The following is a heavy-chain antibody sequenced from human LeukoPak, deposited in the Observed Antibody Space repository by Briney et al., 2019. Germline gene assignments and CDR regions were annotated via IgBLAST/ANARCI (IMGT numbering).Heavy chain of an antibody. D-gene: IGHD3-22*01. J-gene: IGHJ3*02. CDR2: TRNKANSYTT. CDR1: GFTFSDHY. CDR3: ARLSSGAFDI. V-gene: IGHV3-72*01. Sequence: PGGSLRLSCAASGFTFSDHYMDWVRQAPGKGLEWVGRTRNKANSYTTEYAASVKGRFTISRDDSKNSLYLQMSSLKTEDTAVYYCARLSSGAFDIWGQGTMVTVSS.